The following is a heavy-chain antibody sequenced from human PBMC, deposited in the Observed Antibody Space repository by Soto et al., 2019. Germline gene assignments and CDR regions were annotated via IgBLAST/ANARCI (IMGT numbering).Heavy chain of an antibody. J-gene: IGHJ4*02. Sequence: QVQLVQSGPEVKMPGASVKVSCKTSGYIFTAYGLAWLRQAPGQRPEWMGWVSTNDDRTNYAQKFQGRATMTTDRSTTTTSMELRSLRPDDTAVYYCARELNTESSAYYSFAFWGQGTLVTVSS. CDR2: VSTNDDRT. D-gene: IGHD3-22*01. CDR3: ARELNTESSAYYSFAF. V-gene: IGHV1-18*01. CDR1: GYIFTAYG.